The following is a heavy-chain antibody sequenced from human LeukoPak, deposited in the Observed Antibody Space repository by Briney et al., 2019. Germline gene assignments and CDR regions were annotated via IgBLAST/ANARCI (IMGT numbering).Heavy chain of an antibody. Sequence: GGSLRLSCAASGFTFSSYVVNWVRQAPGKGLEWVSAISGNGGSTFYADPVKGRFTISRDNSKNTLYLQMSSLRAEDTAVYYCAKDRGRYYDSSGYYWGYYFDSWGQGILVTVST. D-gene: IGHD3-22*01. J-gene: IGHJ4*02. V-gene: IGHV3-23*01. CDR2: ISGNGGST. CDR3: AKDRGRYYDSSGYYWGYYFDS. CDR1: GFTFSSYV.